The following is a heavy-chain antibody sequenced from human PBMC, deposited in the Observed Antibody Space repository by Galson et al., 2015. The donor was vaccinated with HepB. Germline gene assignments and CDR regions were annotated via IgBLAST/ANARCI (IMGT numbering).Heavy chain of an antibody. V-gene: IGHV3-66*02. Sequence: SLRLSCAASGFTASSNYMSWVRQAPGKGLEWVSVIYSGGSTYYADSVKGRFTISRDNSKNTLYLQMNSLRAEDTAVYYCARGKGYSSSKKTRGDAFDIWGQGTMVTVSS. CDR1: GFTASSNY. J-gene: IGHJ3*02. CDR2: IYSGGST. CDR3: ARGKGYSSSKKTRGDAFDI. D-gene: IGHD6-13*01.